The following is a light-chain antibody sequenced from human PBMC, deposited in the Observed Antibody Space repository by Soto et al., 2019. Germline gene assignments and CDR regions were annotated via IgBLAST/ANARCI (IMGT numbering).Light chain of an antibody. Sequence: EIVLTQSPGTLSLSPGERATLSCRASQSVSSSCLAWYQQKPGQALRLLIYDASSSATGIPDRFSGSGSGTDFTLTISRLEPEDFAMYYCQQYGISPRTFGQGTKVEIK. CDR3: QQYGISPRT. V-gene: IGKV3-20*01. CDR2: DAS. CDR1: QSVSSSC. J-gene: IGKJ1*01.